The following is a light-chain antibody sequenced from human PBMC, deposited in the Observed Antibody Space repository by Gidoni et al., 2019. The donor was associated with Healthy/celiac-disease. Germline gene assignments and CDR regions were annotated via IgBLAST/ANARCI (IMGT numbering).Light chain of an antibody. Sequence: IVLPHSPPPLSLAPGERATLPSRASQSVSSNLAWYQQKPGQAPRHLIYGASTRATGSPARLSGSGSGTEVTLTISSRQSEDFAVYYCQQYNNWPPSTFGQGTKLEIK. J-gene: IGKJ2*01. CDR2: GAS. CDR3: QQYNNWPPST. CDR1: QSVSSN. V-gene: IGKV3-15*01.